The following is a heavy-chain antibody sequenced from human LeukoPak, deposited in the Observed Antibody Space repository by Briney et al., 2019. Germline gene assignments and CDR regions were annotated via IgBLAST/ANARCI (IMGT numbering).Heavy chain of an antibody. CDR2: IYHSGST. CDR3: ARDPQALAPRYCSGDRCHSYFDY. D-gene: IGHD2-15*01. Sequence: SETLSLTCTVSGYSISSGYYWGWIRQPPGKGLEWIGTIYHSGSTYYNPSLRSRVTISVDTSKNQFSLRLSSVTAADTAVYYCARDPQALAPRYCSGDRCHSYFDYWGQGTLVTVSS. CDR1: GYSISSGYY. J-gene: IGHJ4*02. V-gene: IGHV4-38-2*02.